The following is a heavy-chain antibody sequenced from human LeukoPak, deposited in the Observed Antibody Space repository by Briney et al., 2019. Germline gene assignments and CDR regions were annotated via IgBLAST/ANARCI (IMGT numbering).Heavy chain of an antibody. CDR2: INPSGGST. J-gene: IGHJ6*03. Sequence: ASVKVSCKASGYTFTSYYMHWVRQAPGQGLEWMGIINPSGGSTSYAQKFQGRVTMTRDTSISTAYMELSRLRSDDTAVYYCARDGVGILTVSPYYYYMDVWGKGTTVTVSS. CDR1: GYTFTSYY. D-gene: IGHD3-9*01. V-gene: IGHV1-46*01. CDR3: ARDGVGILTVSPYYYYMDV.